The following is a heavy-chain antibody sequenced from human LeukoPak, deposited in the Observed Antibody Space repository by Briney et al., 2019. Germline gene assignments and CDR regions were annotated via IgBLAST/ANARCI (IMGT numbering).Heavy chain of an antibody. V-gene: IGHV1-69*13. J-gene: IGHJ6*03. D-gene: IGHD1-1*01. Sequence: ASVKVSCKASGGTFSSYAISWVRQAPGQGLEWMGGIIPIFGTANYAQKFQGRVTITADESTSTAYMELSSLRSEDTAVYYCARVGPTGGTTWIRNYYMDVWGKGTTVTISS. CDR1: GGTFSSYA. CDR3: ARVGPTGGTTWIRNYYMDV. CDR2: IIPIFGTA.